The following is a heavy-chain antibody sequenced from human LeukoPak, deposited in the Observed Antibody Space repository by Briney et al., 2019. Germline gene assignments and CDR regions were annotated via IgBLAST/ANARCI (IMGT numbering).Heavy chain of an antibody. CDR3: ASAREYCGSAGCYEYFQH. V-gene: IGHV3-53*01. D-gene: IGHD2-2*01. CDR2: IYSGGST. J-gene: IGHJ1*01. Sequence: PGGSLRLSCAASGVTVGTNSMSWARQSPGKGLEWVSVIYSGGSTYNADSVNGRFTVSRDNSRNTLFLQMNNLRAEDTALYFCASAREYCGSAGCYEYFQHWGQGTLVIVSS. CDR1: GVTVGTNS.